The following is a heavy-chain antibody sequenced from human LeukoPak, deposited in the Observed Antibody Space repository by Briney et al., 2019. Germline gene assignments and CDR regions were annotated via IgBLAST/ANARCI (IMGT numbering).Heavy chain of an antibody. CDR2: IKEDGGEG. Sequence: PGGSLRLSCAASGFTFSSYWMTWVRQAPGKGLEWVANIKEDGGEGYYVDSVKGRFTVSRDNAKNSLYLQLTSLRAEDTAVYYCARVGSFDYWGQGTLVTVSS. CDR3: ARVGSFDY. CDR1: GFTFSSYW. D-gene: IGHD3-10*01. J-gene: IGHJ4*02. V-gene: IGHV3-7*01.